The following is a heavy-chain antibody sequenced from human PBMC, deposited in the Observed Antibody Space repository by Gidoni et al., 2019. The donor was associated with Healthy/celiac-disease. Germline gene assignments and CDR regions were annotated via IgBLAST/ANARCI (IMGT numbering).Heavy chain of an antibody. J-gene: IGHJ4*02. D-gene: IGHD3-10*01. CDR3: ARLGGSGSYYNSDY. V-gene: IGHV3-48*03. CDR1: GFTFSSYE. Sequence: EVQLVESGGGLVQPGGSLRLSCAASGFTFSSYEMNWVRQAPGKGLEWVSYISSSGSTIYYADSVKGRFTISRDNAKNSLYLQMNSLRAEDTAVYYCARLGGSGSYYNSDYWGQGTLVTVSS. CDR2: ISSSGSTI.